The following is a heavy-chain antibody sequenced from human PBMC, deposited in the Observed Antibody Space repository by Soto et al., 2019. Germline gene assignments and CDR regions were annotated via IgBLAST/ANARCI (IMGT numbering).Heavy chain of an antibody. CDR2: IIPILGIA. CDR1: GGTFSSYT. Sequence: EASVKVSCKASGGTFSSYTISWVRQAPGQGLEWMGRIIPILGIANYAQKFQGRVTITADKSTSTAYMELSSLRSEDTAVYYCARGADCTNGVCSYYFDYWGQGTLVTVSS. J-gene: IGHJ4*02. CDR3: ARGADCTNGVCSYYFDY. D-gene: IGHD2-8*01. V-gene: IGHV1-69*02.